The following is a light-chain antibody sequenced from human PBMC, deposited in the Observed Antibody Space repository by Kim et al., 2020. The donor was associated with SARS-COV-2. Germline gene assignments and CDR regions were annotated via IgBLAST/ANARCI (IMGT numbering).Light chain of an antibody. CDR2: KAS. J-gene: IGKJ2*01. CDR1: QSISGR. V-gene: IGKV1-5*03. CDR3: QQYHAYST. Sequence: LSAYVGGTISITCRASQSISGRLAWYQQKPGKAPKVLISKASSLESGVPSRFSGSGSGTEYTLTIYSLQPDDFATYYCQQYHAYSTFGQGTKLEI.